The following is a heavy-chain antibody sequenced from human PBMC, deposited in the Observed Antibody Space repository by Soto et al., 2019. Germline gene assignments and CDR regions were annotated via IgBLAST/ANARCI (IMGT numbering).Heavy chain of an antibody. D-gene: IGHD2-2*01. CDR3: ARRGSS. J-gene: IGHJ3*01. Sequence: EVQLVESGGGLVQPGGSLRLSCVASGFTFSSSEMYWVRQAPGKGLEWVSYIHPAGQPIFYADSGKGRFTISRDNAKNSLYLQMNSLRADDTAVYYCARRGSSWGLGTMVTVSS. V-gene: IGHV3-48*03. CDR1: GFTFSSSE. CDR2: IHPAGQPI.